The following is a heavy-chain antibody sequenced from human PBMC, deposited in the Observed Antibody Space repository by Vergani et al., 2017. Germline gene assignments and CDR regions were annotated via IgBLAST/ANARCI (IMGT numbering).Heavy chain of an antibody. CDR1: GGSISSGGYY. CDR3: ARQTYYYGSGSLPYFDY. Sequence: QVQLQESGPGLVKPSQTLSLTCTVSGGSISSGGYYWGWIRQPPGKGLEWIGSIYYSGSTYYNPSLKSRVTISVDTSKNQFSLKLSSVTAADTAVYYCARQTYYYGSGSLPYFDYWGQGTLVTVSS. D-gene: IGHD3-10*01. J-gene: IGHJ4*02. V-gene: IGHV4-39*01. CDR2: IYYSGST.